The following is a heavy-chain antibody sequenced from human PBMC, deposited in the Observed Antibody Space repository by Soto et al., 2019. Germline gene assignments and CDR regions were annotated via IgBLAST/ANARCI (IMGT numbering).Heavy chain of an antibody. CDR1: GFTFSTYA. CDR3: ASHRLYYDILTGYSPNPWFDY. V-gene: IGHV3-23*01. D-gene: IGHD3-9*01. Sequence: PGGSLRLSCAASGFTFSTYAMTWVRQAPGKGLEWVSAISASGGSTYYADSVKGRFTISRDNAKNSLYLQMNSLRAEDTAVYYCASHRLYYDILTGYSPNPWFDYWGQGTLVTVSS. CDR2: ISASGGST. J-gene: IGHJ4*02.